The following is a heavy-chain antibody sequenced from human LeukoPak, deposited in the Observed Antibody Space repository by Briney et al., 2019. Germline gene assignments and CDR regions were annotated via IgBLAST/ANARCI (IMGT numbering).Heavy chain of an antibody. Sequence: VASVKVSCKVSGYTLTELSMHWVRQAPGKGLEWMGGFDHGHGETIYAQKFQGRVTMTEDTSTDTAYMELSSLRSEDTAVYFCAMGGIWDLLNYWGQGTLVTVSA. CDR1: GYTLTELS. D-gene: IGHD1-26*01. CDR3: AMGGIWDLLNY. J-gene: IGHJ4*02. V-gene: IGHV1-24*01. CDR2: FDHGHGET.